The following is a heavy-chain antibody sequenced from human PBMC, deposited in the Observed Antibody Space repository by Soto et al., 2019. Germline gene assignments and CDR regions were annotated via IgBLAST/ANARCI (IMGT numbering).Heavy chain of an antibody. D-gene: IGHD2-2*01. CDR1: GFSLSTTAEG. Sequence: QITLKESGPTLVKPTQTLTLTCTFSGFSLSTTAEGVGWIRQPPGKALEWLALIYWDDDERYSPSLKSRLTITKDTAKNLVVLTMTNVDPVDTATYYCAHGSCSSADCYPNPYLDYWGQGILVTVS. CDR2: IYWDDDE. CDR3: AHGSCSSADCYPNPYLDY. J-gene: IGHJ4*02. V-gene: IGHV2-5*02.